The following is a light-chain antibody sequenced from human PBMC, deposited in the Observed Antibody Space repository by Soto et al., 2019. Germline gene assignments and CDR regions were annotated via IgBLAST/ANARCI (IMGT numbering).Light chain of an antibody. V-gene: IGLV2-23*02. J-gene: IGLJ2*01. CDR2: EVT. Sequence: QSALTQPASLSGSHGQSITISCSGTSSDVWRYILVSWYQHHPGTAPKLMIYEVTKRPSGVSDRFSGSKSGNTASLTISGLQAEDEADYYCCSYAGSSTYVLFGGGTKLTVL. CDR3: CSYAGSSTYVL. CDR1: SSDVWRYIL.